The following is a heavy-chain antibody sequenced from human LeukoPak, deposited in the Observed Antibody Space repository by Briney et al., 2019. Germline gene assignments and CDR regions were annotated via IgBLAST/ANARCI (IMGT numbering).Heavy chain of an antibody. CDR3: AREHNDSSGYYYYFDY. J-gene: IGHJ4*02. D-gene: IGHD3-22*01. CDR2: IDYIGST. CDR1: GGSISSYY. V-gene: IGHV4-59*12. Sequence: SETLSLTCTVSGGSISSYYWSWIRQPPGKGLEWIGYIDYIGSTNYNPSLKSRVTISVDTSKNQFSLKLSSVTAADTAVYYCAREHNDSSGYYYYFDYWGQGTLVTVSS.